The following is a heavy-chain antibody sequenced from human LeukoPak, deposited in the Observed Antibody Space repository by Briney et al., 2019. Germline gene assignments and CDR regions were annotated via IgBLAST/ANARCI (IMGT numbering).Heavy chain of an antibody. Sequence: SGTLSLTRTVSGGSISSYYWSWIRQPAGKGLEWIGRIYTSGNTNYNPSLKSRVTISVDKSKNQFSLRLTSVTAADTAVYYCARDNDYRTFLDYWGQGTLVTVSS. D-gene: IGHD4-11*01. CDR1: GGSISSYY. J-gene: IGHJ4*02. CDR3: ARDNDYRTFLDY. V-gene: IGHV4-4*07. CDR2: IYTSGNT.